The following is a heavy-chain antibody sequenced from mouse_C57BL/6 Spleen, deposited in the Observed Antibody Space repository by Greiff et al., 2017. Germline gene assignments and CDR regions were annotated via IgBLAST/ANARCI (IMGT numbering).Heavy chain of an antibody. J-gene: IGHJ2*01. Sequence: QVQLQQPGAELVRPGSSVKLSCKASGYTFTSYWMHLVKQRPIQGLEWIGNIDPSDSETHYNQKFKDKATLTVDKSSSTAYMQLSSLTSEDSAVYYCARSYYYGSSYVSLDYWGQGTTLTVSS. CDR2: IDPSDSET. CDR3: ARSYYYGSSYVSLDY. CDR1: GYTFTSYW. V-gene: IGHV1-52*01. D-gene: IGHD1-1*01.